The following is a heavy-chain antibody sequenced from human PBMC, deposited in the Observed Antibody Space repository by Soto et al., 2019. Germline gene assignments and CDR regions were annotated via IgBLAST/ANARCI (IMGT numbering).Heavy chain of an antibody. CDR3: ARGVGMIVGATGDY. CDR2: ISYDGSNK. D-gene: IGHD1-26*01. J-gene: IGHJ4*02. CDR1: GFTFSSYA. Sequence: QVQLVESGGGVVQPGRSLRLSCAASGFTFSSYAMHWVRQAPGKGLEWVAVISYDGSNKYYADSVKGRFTISRDNSKNTLYLQMNNLRAEDTAVYHCARGVGMIVGATGDYWGQGTLVTVSS. V-gene: IGHV3-30-3*01.